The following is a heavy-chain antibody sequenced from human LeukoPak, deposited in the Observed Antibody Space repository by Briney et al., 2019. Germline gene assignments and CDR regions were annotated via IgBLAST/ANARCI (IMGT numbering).Heavy chain of an antibody. Sequence: PGESLKISCKGSGYSFTNYWIGWVRQMPGKGLEWMGIIYPGDSDTRYSPSFQGQVTISADKSISTAYLQWSSLKASDTAMYYCARQSVCGGDCYSGGFDYWGQGTLVTVSS. CDR2: IYPGDSDT. V-gene: IGHV5-51*01. D-gene: IGHD2-21*02. J-gene: IGHJ4*02. CDR3: ARQSVCGGDCYSGGFDY. CDR1: GYSFTNYW.